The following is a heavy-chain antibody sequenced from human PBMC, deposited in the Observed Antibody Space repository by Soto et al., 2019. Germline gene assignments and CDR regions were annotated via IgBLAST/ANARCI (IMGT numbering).Heavy chain of an antibody. CDR3: ARGSRGYSYGYNDY. CDR2: ISSDGSST. V-gene: IGHV3-74*01. Sequence: EVQLLESGGGLVQPGGSLRLSCAASGFTFSAYWMHWVRQAPGKGLVWVSRISSDGSSTTYADCAEDRFIISRDNAKNTLYLQLISLRAEDTAVYYCARGSRGYSYGYNDYWGQGTLVSVSS. D-gene: IGHD5-18*01. CDR1: GFTFSAYW. J-gene: IGHJ4*02.